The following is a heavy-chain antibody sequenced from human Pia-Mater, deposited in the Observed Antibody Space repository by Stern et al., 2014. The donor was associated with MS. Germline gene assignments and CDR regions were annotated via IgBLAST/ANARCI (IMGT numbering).Heavy chain of an antibody. V-gene: IGHV3-21*01. J-gene: IGHJ4*02. Sequence: EVQLLQSGGGLVKPGGSLRLSCAASGFTFSSYSMNWVRQAPGKGLEWVASISSGGSYIYCADSLKGRFTISRDNAKNSLYLQMNSLRAEDTAVYYCARGRGGNYRYYFDYWGQGTLVTVSS. CDR1: GFTFSSYS. CDR2: ISSGGSYI. CDR3: ARGRGGNYRYYFDY. D-gene: IGHD4-23*01.